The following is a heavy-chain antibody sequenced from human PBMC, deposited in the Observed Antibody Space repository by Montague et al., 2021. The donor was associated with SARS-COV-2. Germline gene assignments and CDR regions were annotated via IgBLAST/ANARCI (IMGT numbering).Heavy chain of an antibody. CDR3: ARLRRPIYCSGGSCYSYNWFDP. V-gene: IGHV4-59*08. J-gene: IGHJ5*02. Sequence: SETRSLTCTVSGGSISSYYWSWIRQHPGKGLEWIGYIYYSGSTNYNPSLKSRVTISVDTSKNQFSLKLSSVTAADTAVYYCARLRRPIYCSGGSCYSYNWFDPWGQGTLVTVSS. CDR1: GGSISSYY. D-gene: IGHD2-15*01. CDR2: IYYSGST.